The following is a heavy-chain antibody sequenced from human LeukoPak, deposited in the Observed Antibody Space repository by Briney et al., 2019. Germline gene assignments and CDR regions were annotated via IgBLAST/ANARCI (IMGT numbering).Heavy chain of an antibody. V-gene: IGHV3-21*01. CDR1: GFTFSSYT. CDR2: ISSSSTYI. J-gene: IGHJ4*02. CDR3: ATNRIAASMYYFDF. D-gene: IGHD6-13*01. Sequence: PGGSLRLSCAASGFTFSSYTMNWVRLAPGKGLEWVSSISSSSTYIYYADSVNGRFTISRDNAKNSLYLQMNSLRAEDTAVYYCATNRIAASMYYFDFWGQGTPVTVSS.